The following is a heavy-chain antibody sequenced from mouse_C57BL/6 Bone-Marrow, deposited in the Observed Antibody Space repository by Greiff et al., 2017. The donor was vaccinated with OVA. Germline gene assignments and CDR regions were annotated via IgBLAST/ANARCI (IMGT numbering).Heavy chain of an antibody. Sequence: EVKLVESGGGLVQPGGSLKLSCAASGFTFSDYYMYWVRQTPEKRLEWVAYISNGGGSTYYPDTVKGRFTISRDNAKNTLYLQMSRLKSEDTAMYYCARLIYYDYGAWFAYWGQGTLVTVSA. CDR3: ARLIYYDYGAWFAY. V-gene: IGHV5-12*01. CDR1: GFTFSDYY. D-gene: IGHD2-4*01. CDR2: ISNGGGST. J-gene: IGHJ3*01.